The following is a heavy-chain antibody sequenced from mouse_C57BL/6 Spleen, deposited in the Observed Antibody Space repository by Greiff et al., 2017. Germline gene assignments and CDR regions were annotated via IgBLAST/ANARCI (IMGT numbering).Heavy chain of an antibody. CDR3: ARHGNYLDY. V-gene: IGHV5-12*01. Sequence: EVKLVESGGGLVQSGGSLKLSCAASGFTFSDYYMYWVRQTPEKRLEWVVYISNGGGSTYYPDTVKGRFTISRDNAKNTLYLQMSRLKSEDTAMYYCARHGNYLDYWGQGTTLTVSS. D-gene: IGHD1-1*02. CDR2: ISNGGGST. J-gene: IGHJ2*01. CDR1: GFTFSDYY.